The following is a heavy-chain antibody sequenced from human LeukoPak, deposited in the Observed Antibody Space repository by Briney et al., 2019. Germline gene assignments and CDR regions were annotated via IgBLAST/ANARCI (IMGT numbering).Heavy chain of an antibody. CDR1: GFTFSSFE. Sequence: GGSLRLSCAASGFTFSSFEMNWVRQAPGRGLEWLSHISTSGGTIYYADSVKGRFTISRDNAKNSLYLQMNSLRAEDTAVYYCARIAAHAVYYYMDVWGKGTTVTVSS. V-gene: IGHV3-48*03. CDR3: ARIAAHAVYYYMDV. CDR2: ISTSGGTI. J-gene: IGHJ6*03. D-gene: IGHD6-6*01.